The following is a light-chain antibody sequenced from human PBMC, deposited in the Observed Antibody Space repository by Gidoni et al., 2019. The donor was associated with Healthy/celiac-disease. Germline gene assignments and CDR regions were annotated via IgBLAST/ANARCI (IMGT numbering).Light chain of an antibody. CDR2: GAS. V-gene: IGKV3-20*01. Sequence: EIVLTQSPGTLSLSPGERATLSCRASQSVSSSYLAWYQQKPGQAPRLLIYGASSRATGIPDRFSGSGSGTDFTLTISRLEPEDFAVYYWQQYGSSPGTFXXXTKVEIK. CDR3: QQYGSSPGT. J-gene: IGKJ1*01. CDR1: QSVSSSY.